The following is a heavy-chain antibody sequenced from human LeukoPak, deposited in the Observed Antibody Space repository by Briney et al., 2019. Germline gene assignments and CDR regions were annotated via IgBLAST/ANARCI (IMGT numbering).Heavy chain of an antibody. J-gene: IGHJ4*02. CDR1: GFTVSSNY. D-gene: IGHD6-13*01. CDR3: ARDPLSHCSTWRPYYFDS. CDR2: IYSGGST. Sequence: GGSLRLSCAASGFTVSSNYMSWVRQAPGKELEWVSVIYSGGSTYYADSVKGRFTISRDNSKNTLYLQMNGLRAEDTAVYYCARDPLSHCSTWRPYYFDSWGQGTLVTVSS. V-gene: IGHV3-53*01.